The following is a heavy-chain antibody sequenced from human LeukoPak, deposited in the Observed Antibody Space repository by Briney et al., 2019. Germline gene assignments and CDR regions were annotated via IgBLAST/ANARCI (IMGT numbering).Heavy chain of an antibody. V-gene: IGHV1-69*13. CDR3: SSGIGYCSSTSCP. CDR2: IIPIFGTA. D-gene: IGHD2-2*01. CDR1: GGTFSSYA. J-gene: IGHJ5*02. Sequence: SVKVSCKASGGTFSSYAISWVRQAPGQGLELMGGIIPIFGTANYAQEFQGRVTITADESTSTAYMELSSLRSEDTAVYYCSSGIGYCSSTSCPWGQGTLVTVSS.